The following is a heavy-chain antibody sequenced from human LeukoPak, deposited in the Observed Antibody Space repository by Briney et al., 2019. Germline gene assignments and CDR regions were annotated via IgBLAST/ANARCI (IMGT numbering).Heavy chain of an antibody. V-gene: IGHV3-33*01. Sequence: PGGSLRLSCAASGFTFSSYGMHWVRQAPGKGLEWVAVIWYDGSNKYYADPVKGRFTISRDNSKNTLYLQMNSLRAEDTAVYYCARDRIAMVRGDGTFDYWGQGTLVTVSS. D-gene: IGHD3-10*01. J-gene: IGHJ4*02. CDR3: ARDRIAMVRGDGTFDY. CDR2: IWYDGSNK. CDR1: GFTFSSYG.